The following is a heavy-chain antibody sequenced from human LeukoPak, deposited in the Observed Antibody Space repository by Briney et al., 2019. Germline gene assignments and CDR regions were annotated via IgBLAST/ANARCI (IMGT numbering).Heavy chain of an antibody. CDR3: ARDRAGDSFDI. J-gene: IGHJ3*02. CDR2: IYTSGNT. Sequence: SQTLSLTCTVSGDSISSGNYYWTWIRQPAGKGLEWIGRIYTSGNTNYNPSLKSQVTISMDTSKNQFSLNLNSVTAADTTVYYCARDRAGDSFDIWGQGTMVTVSS. D-gene: IGHD7-27*01. CDR1: GDSISSGNYY. V-gene: IGHV4-61*02.